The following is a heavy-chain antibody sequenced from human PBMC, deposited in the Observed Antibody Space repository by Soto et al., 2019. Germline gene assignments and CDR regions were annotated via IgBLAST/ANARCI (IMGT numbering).Heavy chain of an antibody. V-gene: IGHV1-69*13. J-gene: IGHJ5*02. CDR3: ARGRSGRIAARPHNWFEP. CDR2: IIPIFGTA. Sequence: GASVKVSCKASGCTFSSYAISWVRQAPGQGLEWMGGIIPIFGTANYAQKFQGRVTITADESTSTAYMELSSLRSQDTAVYYCARGRSGRIAARPHNWFEPWGQGTLVSVSS. D-gene: IGHD6-6*01. CDR1: GCTFSSYA.